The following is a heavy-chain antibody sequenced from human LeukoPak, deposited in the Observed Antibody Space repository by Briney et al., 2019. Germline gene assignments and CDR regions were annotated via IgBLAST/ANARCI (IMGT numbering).Heavy chain of an antibody. V-gene: IGHV3-23*01. Sequence: GGSLGLSCAASGFTFSSYAMSWVRQAPGKGLEWVSAISGSGGSTYYADSVKGRFTISRDNSKNTLYLQMNSLGAEDTAVYYCAKAGDYGSGRYFDYWGQGTLVTVSS. D-gene: IGHD3-10*01. CDR2: ISGSGGST. J-gene: IGHJ4*02. CDR1: GFTFSSYA. CDR3: AKAGDYGSGRYFDY.